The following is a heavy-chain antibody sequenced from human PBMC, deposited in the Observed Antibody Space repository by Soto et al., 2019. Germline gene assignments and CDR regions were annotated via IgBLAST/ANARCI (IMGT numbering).Heavy chain of an antibody. CDR1: GGSVSSNDYS. Sequence: PSETLSLTCTASGGSVSSNDYSWGWIRQSPGKGLEWIGTIYSSEDTHYSPSLLSRVTISVDTSMSEFSLRLRSVTAADTAVYYCARQGQPLLVKNWFDPWGEGTLVTVSS. V-gene: IGHV4-39*01. J-gene: IGHJ5*02. CDR3: ARQGQPLLVKNWFDP. D-gene: IGHD2-21*02. CDR2: IYSSEDT.